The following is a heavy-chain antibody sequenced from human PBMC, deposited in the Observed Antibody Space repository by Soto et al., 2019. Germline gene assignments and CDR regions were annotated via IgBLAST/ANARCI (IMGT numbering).Heavy chain of an antibody. Sequence: QVQLQESGPGLVKPSETLSLTCTVSGGSISSYYWTWIRQPPGKGLEWIGFMYNSGSTHYNPSLKGRVTISLDTSKNQFSLNLRSVPAADTAVYYCASMGYHYGSGSYPLDYWGQGTLVTVSS. CDR1: GGSISSYY. D-gene: IGHD3-10*01. CDR2: MYNSGST. V-gene: IGHV4-4*08. CDR3: ASMGYHYGSGSYPLDY. J-gene: IGHJ4*02.